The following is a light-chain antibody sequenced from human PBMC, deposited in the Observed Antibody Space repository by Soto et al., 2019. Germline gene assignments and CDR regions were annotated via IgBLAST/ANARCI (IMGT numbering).Light chain of an antibody. Sequence: TPSPSSLSASVGDRVTITFQASQNINNYLNWYQQKPGRAPKLLIYDASNLEAGVPSRFRGSGSGTDFTFTISRLQPEDIATYYCQQYENLPTFGQGTRLEIK. J-gene: IGKJ5*01. V-gene: IGKV1-33*01. CDR1: QNINNY. CDR2: DAS. CDR3: QQYENLPT.